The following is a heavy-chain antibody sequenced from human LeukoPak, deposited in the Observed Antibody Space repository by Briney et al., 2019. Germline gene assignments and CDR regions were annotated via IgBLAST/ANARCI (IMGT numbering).Heavy chain of an antibody. D-gene: IGHD6-13*01. V-gene: IGHV1-2*02. J-gene: IGHJ4*02. Sequence: ASVKVSCKPSGYTFTGYYIHWVRQAPGQGLEWMGWINPNSGGTNYAQKFQGRVTMTRDTSISTAYMELSRLRSDDTAVFYCAREEVIAAAGPTLDYWGQGALVTVSS. CDR3: AREEVIAAAGPTLDY. CDR1: GYTFTGYY. CDR2: INPNSGGT.